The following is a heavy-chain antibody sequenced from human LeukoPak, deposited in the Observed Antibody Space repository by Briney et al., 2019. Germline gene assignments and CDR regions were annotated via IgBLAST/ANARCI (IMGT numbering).Heavy chain of an antibody. CDR1: GDSISNYY. J-gene: IGHJ3*02. CDR2: IYYSGST. Sequence: SETLSLTCTVSGDSISNYYWNWIRQPPGKGLEWIGYIYYSGSTNYNPSLKSRVTISINTSKNQFSLKLNSVTAADTAIYYCATSCSGSYNDAFDIWGQGTMITVSS. V-gene: IGHV4-59*01. D-gene: IGHD1-26*01. CDR3: ATSCSGSYNDAFDI.